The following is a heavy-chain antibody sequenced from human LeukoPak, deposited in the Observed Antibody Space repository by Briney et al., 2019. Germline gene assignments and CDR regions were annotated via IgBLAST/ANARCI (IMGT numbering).Heavy chain of an antibody. CDR1: GGTFSSYA. CDR2: IIPIFGTA. D-gene: IGHD3-22*01. J-gene: IGHJ4*02. CDR3: ARYYDSSGADY. Sequence: SVKVSCKASGGTFSSYAISLVRQAPGQGLEWMGRIIPIFGTANYAQKFQGRVTITTDESTSTAYMELSSLRSEDTAEYYCARYYDSSGADYWGQGTLVIDPS. V-gene: IGHV1-69*05.